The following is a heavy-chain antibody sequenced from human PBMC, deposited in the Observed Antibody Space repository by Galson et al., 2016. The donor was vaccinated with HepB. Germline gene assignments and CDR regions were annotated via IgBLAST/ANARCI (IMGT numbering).Heavy chain of an antibody. Sequence: SLRLSCAASGFMFSSYWMHWVRQAPGKGLEWVAVIWTDGSTEYYVDSAKGRFTISRDNSKNTLYLQMDSLRAEDTAVYYCAREGMTTVAMLDYWGQGTLVTVAS. D-gene: IGHD4-23*01. CDR1: GFMFSSYW. J-gene: IGHJ4*02. V-gene: IGHV3-33*01. CDR2: IWTDGSTE. CDR3: AREGMTTVAMLDY.